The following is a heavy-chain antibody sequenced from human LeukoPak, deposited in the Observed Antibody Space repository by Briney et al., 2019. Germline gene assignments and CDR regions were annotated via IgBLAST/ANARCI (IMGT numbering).Heavy chain of an antibody. J-gene: IGHJ4*02. CDR3: VRDCGWCNSRG. CDR1: EFTYW. CDR2: IDQSESAK. V-gene: IGHV3-7*04. D-gene: IGHD6-19*01. Sequence: PGGSLRLSCAASEFTYWMTCVRRAPGRGLEWVASIDQSESAKLYEDSVKGRFTISRDNAKNSVHLQMNSLRVDDTAVYYCVRDCGWCNSRGWGQGTLVTVSS.